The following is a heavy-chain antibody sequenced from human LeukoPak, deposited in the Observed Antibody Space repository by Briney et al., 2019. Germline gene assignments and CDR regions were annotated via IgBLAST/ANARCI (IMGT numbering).Heavy chain of an antibody. J-gene: IGHJ5*01. CDR3: AKVDGYNSGWYDS. V-gene: IGHV3-9*01. CDR2: ISWNSGNV. D-gene: IGHD6-19*01. CDR1: GFTFDDYG. Sequence: GGSLRLSCAASGFTFDDYGMHWVRQPPGKGQEWVSGISWNSGNVGYADSVKGRFTISRDNARNSLYLQMNSLRAEDTALYYCAKVDGYNSGWYDSWGQGTLVTVSS.